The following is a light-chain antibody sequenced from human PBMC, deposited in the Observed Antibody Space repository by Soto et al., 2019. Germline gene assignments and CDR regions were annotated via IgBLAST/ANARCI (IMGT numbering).Light chain of an antibody. CDR1: SSNIGSNT. CDR3: AAWDDSLNGVI. V-gene: IGLV1-44*01. J-gene: IGLJ2*01. Sequence: QSVLTQPTSASGAPGQRVTISCSGSSSNIGSNTVNWYQQLPGTAPRLLIYSTNQRPSGVPDRFSGSKSGTSASLAISGLQSEDEADYYCAAWDDSLNGVIFGGGTKLTVL. CDR2: STN.